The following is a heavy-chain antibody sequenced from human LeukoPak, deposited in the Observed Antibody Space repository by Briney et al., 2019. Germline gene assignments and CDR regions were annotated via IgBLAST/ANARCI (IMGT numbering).Heavy chain of an antibody. CDR2: LSSSSSYI. Sequence: PGGPLGHSCAASGFTFSTYSMNWVRQAPGKGLEWVSSLSSSSSYIYYADSVRGRFTISRDNSKNTVYLQMNSLRAEDTAVYYCAKRENYYDSSGYHYVGAFDIRGAGKMGTVSS. D-gene: IGHD3-22*01. CDR3: AKRENYYDSSGYHYVGAFDI. V-gene: IGHV3-21*04. J-gene: IGHJ3*02. CDR1: GFTFSTYS.